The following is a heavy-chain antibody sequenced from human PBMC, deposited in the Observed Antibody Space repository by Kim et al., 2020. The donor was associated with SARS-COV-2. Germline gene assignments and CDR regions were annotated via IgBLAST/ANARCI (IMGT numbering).Heavy chain of an antibody. CDR3: ARQGNYGDPLGSRPYYYYGMDV. Sequence: GASLKISCKGSGYSFTSYWISWVRQMPGKGLEWMGRIDPSDSYTNYSPSFQGHVTISADKSISTAYLQWSSLKASDTAMYYCARQGNYGDPLGSRPYYYYGMDVWGQGTTVTVSS. D-gene: IGHD4-17*01. CDR2: IDPSDSYT. V-gene: IGHV5-10-1*01. J-gene: IGHJ6*02. CDR1: GYSFTSYW.